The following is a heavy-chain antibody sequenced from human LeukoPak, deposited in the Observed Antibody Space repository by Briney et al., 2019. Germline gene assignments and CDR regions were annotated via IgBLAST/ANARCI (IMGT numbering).Heavy chain of an antibody. CDR3: ARAGIPGQSYFMDV. J-gene: IGHJ6*03. CDR2: ISSSSSTI. V-gene: IGHV3-48*01. CDR1: GFTCSSYS. Sequence: GGSLRLSCAASGFTCSSYSMNWVRQAPGKGLEWVSFISSSSSTIYYADSVKGRFTISRDNAKNSLYLQMSSLRAEDTALYYCARAGIPGQSYFMDVWGKGTTVTVSS. D-gene: IGHD2-2*02.